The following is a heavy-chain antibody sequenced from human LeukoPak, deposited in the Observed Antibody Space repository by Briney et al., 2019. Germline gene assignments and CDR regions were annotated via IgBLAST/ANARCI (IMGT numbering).Heavy chain of an antibody. Sequence: GGSLRLSCTASGFSFGDYAMSWVRQAPGKGLDWVGFIRSKAYGGTPEYAASVEGRFTISRDDSKSIAYLQMNSLKTEDTAVYYCTRTRGYSYGYIDYWGQGTLVTVSS. CDR2: IRSKAYGGTP. V-gene: IGHV3-49*04. D-gene: IGHD5-18*01. CDR3: TRTRGYSYGYIDY. J-gene: IGHJ4*02. CDR1: GFSFGDYA.